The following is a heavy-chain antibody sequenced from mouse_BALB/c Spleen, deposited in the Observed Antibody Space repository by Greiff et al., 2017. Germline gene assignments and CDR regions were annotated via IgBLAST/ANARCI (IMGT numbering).Heavy chain of an antibody. D-gene: IGHD2-2*01. V-gene: IGHV5-6-5*01. J-gene: IGHJ2*01. CDR2: ISSGGST. CDR3: ARGNGFYFDY. Sequence: EVKLMESGGGLVKPGGSLKLSCAASGFTFSSYAMSWVRQTPEKRLEWVASISSGGSTYYPDSVKGRFTISRDNARNILYLQMSSLRSEDTAMYYCARGNGFYFDYWGQGTTLTVSS. CDR1: GFTFSSYA.